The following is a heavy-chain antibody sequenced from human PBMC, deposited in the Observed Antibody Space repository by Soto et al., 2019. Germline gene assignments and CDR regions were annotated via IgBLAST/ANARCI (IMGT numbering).Heavy chain of an antibody. CDR1: GYTFSSYG. D-gene: IGHD6-19*01. CDR2: ISGYSGHT. CDR3: AREWDNKSEHSSGWYDDF. V-gene: IGHV1-18*01. J-gene: IGHJ4*02. Sequence: QVQLVQSGAEVKKPGASVKVSCKASGYTFSSYGISWVRQAPGQGLEWMVWISGYSGHTYYAQKFQGRVTMTTDTSTNTVYMELRSLRSDDTAVYYCAREWDNKSEHSSGWYDDFWGQGTLVTVSS.